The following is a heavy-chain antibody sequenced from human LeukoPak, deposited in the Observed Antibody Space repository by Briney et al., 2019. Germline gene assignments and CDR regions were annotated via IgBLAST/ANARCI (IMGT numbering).Heavy chain of an antibody. J-gene: IGHJ6*04. Sequence: SETLALTCAVSGHSISTGYYWGWIRQPPGKGLEWIGSMSHNRGTYYTQSLKSRVTISMDTSKNQISLRLTSVTAADTAVYYCESYYASGVSAYNYYGMDVWGKGTTVTVSS. CDR1: GHSISTGYY. D-gene: IGHD3-10*01. CDR3: ESYYASGVSAYNYYGMDV. V-gene: IGHV4-38-2*01. CDR2: MSHNRGT.